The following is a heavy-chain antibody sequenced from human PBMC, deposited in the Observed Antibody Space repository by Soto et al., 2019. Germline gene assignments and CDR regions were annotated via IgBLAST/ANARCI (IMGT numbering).Heavy chain of an antibody. CDR2: IISNGGST. CDR3: ARTSGYAFDY. J-gene: IGHJ4*02. Sequence: GGSLRLSCAASGFTFSSYAMHWVRQAPGKGLVYVSVIISNGGSTDYANSVKGSFTISRDNSKNTLYLQMGSFSVEDMAVYYCARTSGYAFDYWGRGTLVTVSS. D-gene: IGHD5-12*01. CDR1: GFTFSSYA. V-gene: IGHV3-64*01.